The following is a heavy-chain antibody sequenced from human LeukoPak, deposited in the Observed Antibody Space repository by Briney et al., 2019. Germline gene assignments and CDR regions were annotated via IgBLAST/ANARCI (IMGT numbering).Heavy chain of an antibody. CDR2: ISGSGANT. CDR1: RFSFSSYA. Sequence: PGGSLRLSCVASRFSFSSYAMDWVRQAPGKGLEWVSAISGSGANTYYADSVKGRFTISRDHSKTTLFLQMNSLRAEDTAVYYCAKDLHDYGNYVGWFDSWGEGTVVTVSS. D-gene: IGHD4-11*01. V-gene: IGHV3-23*01. CDR3: AKDLHDYGNYVGWFDS. J-gene: IGHJ5*01.